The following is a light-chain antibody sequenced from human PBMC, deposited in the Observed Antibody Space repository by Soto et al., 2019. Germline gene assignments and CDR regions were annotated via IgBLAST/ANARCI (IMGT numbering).Light chain of an antibody. V-gene: IGKV3-20*01. J-gene: IGKJ2*01. CDR3: QQYSTLPHT. Sequence: ENVLTQSPGTLSLSPGERATLSCRASQTVTNSFFAWYQQKPGQPPRLLIHGISSRATGIPDRFSGSVSGTDFTLTIRRLEPEDFVVYYCQQYSTLPHTFGRGTKLEV. CDR1: QTVTNSF. CDR2: GIS.